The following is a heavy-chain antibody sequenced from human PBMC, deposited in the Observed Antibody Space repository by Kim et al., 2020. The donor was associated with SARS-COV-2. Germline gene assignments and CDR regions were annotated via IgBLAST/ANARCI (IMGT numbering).Heavy chain of an antibody. D-gene: IGHD2-8*01. CDR1: GGTFSSYA. CDR2: IIPIFGTA. J-gene: IGHJ6*02. Sequence: SVKVSCKASGGTFSSYAISWVRQAPGQGLEWMGGIIPIFGTANYAQKFQGRVTITADESTSTAYMELSSLRSEDTAVYYCARADIVLMVYAIRPDYYYGMDVWGQGTTVTVSS. CDR3: ARADIVLMVYAIRPDYYYGMDV. V-gene: IGHV1-69*13.